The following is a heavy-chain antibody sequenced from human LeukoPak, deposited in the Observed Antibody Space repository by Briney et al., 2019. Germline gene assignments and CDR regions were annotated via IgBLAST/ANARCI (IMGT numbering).Heavy chain of an antibody. CDR3: ARGYSSSWYLD. D-gene: IGHD6-13*01. J-gene: IGHJ4*02. Sequence: GGSLRLSCAASGFTFSSYAMSWVRQAPGKGLEWVSGISGSGGSTSYADSVKGRFTISRDNAKNTLYLQMNSLRADDTAVYYCARGYSSSWYLDWGQGTLVTVSS. V-gene: IGHV3-23*01. CDR2: ISGSGGST. CDR1: GFTFSSYA.